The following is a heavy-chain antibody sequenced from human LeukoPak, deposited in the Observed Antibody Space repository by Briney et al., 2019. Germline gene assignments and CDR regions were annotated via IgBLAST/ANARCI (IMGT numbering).Heavy chain of an antibody. D-gene: IGHD1-26*01. J-gene: IGHJ4*02. CDR1: GGSISSSSYY. V-gene: IGHV4-39*01. Sequence: KPSETLSLTCTVSGGSISSSSYYWGWIRQPPGKGLEWIGSIYYSGSTYYNPSLKSRVTISVDTSKNQFSLKLSSVTAADTAVYYCARLPIVGYYFDYWGQGTLVTVSS. CDR3: ARLPIVGYYFDY. CDR2: IYYSGST.